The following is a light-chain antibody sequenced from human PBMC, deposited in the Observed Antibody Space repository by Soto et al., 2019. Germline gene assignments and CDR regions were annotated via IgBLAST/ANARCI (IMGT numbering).Light chain of an antibody. V-gene: IGKV1-5*03. CDR2: KAS. CDR3: QQYDSSST. J-gene: IGKJ4*02. CDR1: QSISSW. Sequence: DIQMTQSPSTLSASVGDRVTITCRASQSISSWLAWYQQKPGKAPRLLIYKASSLESGVPSRFSGSGSGTDFTLTISSLQPDDSATYYCQQYDSSSTFGGGTKVEIK.